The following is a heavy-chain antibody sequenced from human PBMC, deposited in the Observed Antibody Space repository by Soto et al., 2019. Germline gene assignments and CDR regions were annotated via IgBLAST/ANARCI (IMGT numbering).Heavy chain of an antibody. D-gene: IGHD2-2*01. CDR3: TSAGQYCTSTTCKAY. CDR2: IKSKNDGGTT. CDR1: GFGFTNSW. V-gene: IGHV3-15*07. J-gene: IGHJ4*02. Sequence: GGALRLSCAASGFGFTNSWMNWVRQAPGKGLEWVGRIKSKNDGGTTDYAAPVQGRFTISRDDSKTTIYLQMNSLKTEDTAVYYCTSAGQYCTSTTCKAYWGQGT.